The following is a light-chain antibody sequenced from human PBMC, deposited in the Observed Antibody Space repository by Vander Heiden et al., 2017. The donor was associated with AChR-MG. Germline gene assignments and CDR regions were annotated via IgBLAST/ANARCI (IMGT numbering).Light chain of an antibody. CDR3: QVWDTDSDQSV. CDR2: NDG. V-gene: IGLV3-21*01. Sequence: SYVLTQPTSLSVAPGKTATITCGGDHIGTKSVPWYQQRPGQATVLVMFNDGTRPSGIPDRFSGSSFGNTATLTIKRVEIEDEADFFCQVWDTDSDQSVFGPGTTVIVL. J-gene: IGLJ1*01. CDR1: HIGTKS.